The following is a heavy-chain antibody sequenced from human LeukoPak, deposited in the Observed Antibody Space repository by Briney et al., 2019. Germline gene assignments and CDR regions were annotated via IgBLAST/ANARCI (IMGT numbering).Heavy chain of an antibody. J-gene: IGHJ5*01. V-gene: IGHV1-2*02. D-gene: IGHD3-22*01. CDR1: GYTFTGYY. CDR2: INPNSGGT. Sequence: ASVKVSCKASGYTFTGYYMHWVRQAPGQGLEWMGWINPNSGGTNYAQKFQGRVTMTRDTSISTAYMELSRLRSDDTAVYYCAREWSGSGYYPSNWFDSWGQGTLVTVSS. CDR3: AREWSGSGYYPSNWFDS.